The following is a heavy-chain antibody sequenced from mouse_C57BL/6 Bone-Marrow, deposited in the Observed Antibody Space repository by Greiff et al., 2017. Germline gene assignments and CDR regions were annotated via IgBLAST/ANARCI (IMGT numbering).Heavy chain of an antibody. V-gene: IGHV1-67*01. CDR3: AGEVYDYEGFAY. CDR2: ISTYYGDA. J-gene: IGHJ3*01. CDR1: GYTFTDYA. D-gene: IGHD2-4*01. Sequence: VQLQESGPELVRPGVSVKISCKGSGYTFTDYAMHWVKQSHAKSLEWIGVISTYYGDASYNQKFKDKATMTVDKSSSTAYMDLASLTSEDSAVYYCAGEVYDYEGFAYWGQGTLVTVSA.